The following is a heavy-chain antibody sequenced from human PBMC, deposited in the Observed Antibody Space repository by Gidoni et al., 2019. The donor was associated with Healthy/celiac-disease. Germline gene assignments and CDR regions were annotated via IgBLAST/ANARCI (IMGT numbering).Heavy chain of an antibody. CDR1: GYTFPGSY. Sequence: QVQLVQSGAEVKKPGASVKVSCKASGYTFPGSYMHWVRQAPGQGLEWMGRINPNSGGTNYAQKFQGRVTMTRDTSISTAYMELSRLRSDDTAVYYCARVGDPIVAGGYVDYYYYYMDVWGKGTTVTVSS. D-gene: IGHD5-12*01. CDR3: ARVGDPIVAGGYVDYYYYYMDV. CDR2: INPNSGGT. J-gene: IGHJ6*03. V-gene: IGHV1-2*06.